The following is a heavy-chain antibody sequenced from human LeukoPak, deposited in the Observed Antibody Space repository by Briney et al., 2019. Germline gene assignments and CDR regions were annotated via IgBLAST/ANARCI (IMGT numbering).Heavy chain of an antibody. CDR2: IDPNSGGT. D-gene: IGHD3-22*01. Sequence: ASVKVSCKASGYTFTDYYMHWVRQAPGQGLEWMGWIDPNSGGTNYAQKFQGRVTMTSDTSISTAYMELSRLRSDDTAVYYCARDPGYDSSFDYWGQGTLVTVSS. CDR3: ARDPGYDSSFDY. J-gene: IGHJ4*02. V-gene: IGHV1-2*02. CDR1: GYTFTDYY.